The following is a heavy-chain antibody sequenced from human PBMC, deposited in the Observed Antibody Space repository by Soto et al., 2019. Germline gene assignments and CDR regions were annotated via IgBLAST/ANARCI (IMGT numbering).Heavy chain of an antibody. D-gene: IGHD6-19*01. CDR3: ASRTSGWYFDY. CDR2: INSDGSST. J-gene: IGHJ4*02. Sequence: PGGSLRLSCAASGFTFSSYWMHWVRQAPGKGLVWVSRINSDGSSTSYADSVKGRFTISRDNAKNKLYLQMNSLRAEDTAVYYCASRTSGWYFDYWGQGTLVTVSS. CDR1: GFTFSSYW. V-gene: IGHV3-74*01.